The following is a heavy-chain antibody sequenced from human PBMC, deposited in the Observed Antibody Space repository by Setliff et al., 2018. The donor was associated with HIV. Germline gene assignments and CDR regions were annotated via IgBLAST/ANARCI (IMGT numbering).Heavy chain of an antibody. D-gene: IGHD4-17*01. J-gene: IGHJ6*03. CDR3: VKARVDGDYYYYYYMDV. V-gene: IGHV3-21*01. CDR1: EFAFSSYS. CDR2: ISSSSSYI. Sequence: GGSLRLSCEASEFAFSSYSMNWVRQAPGKGLEWASSISSSSSYIYYADSVKGRFTISRDNSKNTLYLQMSSLRAEDTAVYYCVKARVDGDYYYYYYMDVWGKGTTVTVSS.